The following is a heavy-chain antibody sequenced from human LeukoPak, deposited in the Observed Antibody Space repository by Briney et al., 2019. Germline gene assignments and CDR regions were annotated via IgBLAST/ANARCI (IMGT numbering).Heavy chain of an antibody. V-gene: IGHV3-74*01. CDR3: ARALYSSGWYVQDY. D-gene: IGHD6-19*01. Sequence: GGSLRLSCAASGFTFSNAWMSWVRQAPGKGLVWVSRINSDGSSTSYADSVKGRFTISRDNAKNTLYLQMNSLRAEDTAVYYCARALYSSGWYVQDYWGQGTLVTVSS. J-gene: IGHJ4*02. CDR2: INSDGSST. CDR1: GFTFSNAW.